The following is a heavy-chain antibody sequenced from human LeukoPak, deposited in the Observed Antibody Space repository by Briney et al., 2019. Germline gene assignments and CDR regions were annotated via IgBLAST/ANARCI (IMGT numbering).Heavy chain of an antibody. D-gene: IGHD3-22*01. CDR3: ARGSHYYYDSSGLNWFDP. J-gene: IGHJ5*02. CDR2: ISYDGSNK. Sequence: GGSLRLSCAASGFTFSSYAMHWVRQAPSKGLEWVAVISYDGSNKYYAGSVKGRFTISRDNSKNTLYLQMNSLRAEDTAVYYCARGSHYYYDSSGLNWFDPWGQGTLVTVSS. V-gene: IGHV3-30*04. CDR1: GFTFSSYA.